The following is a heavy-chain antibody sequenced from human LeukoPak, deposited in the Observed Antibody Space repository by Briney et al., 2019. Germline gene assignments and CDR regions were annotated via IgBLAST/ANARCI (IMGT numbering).Heavy chain of an antibody. V-gene: IGHV3-48*01. D-gene: IGHD6-13*01. Sequence: PGGSLRLSCAASGFTFSSYSMNWVRQAPGKGLEWVSYISSSSSTIYYADSVKGRFTISRDNAKNSLYLQMNSLRAEDRAVYYCARGSSWYDIDYWGQGTLVTVSS. CDR2: ISSSSSTI. J-gene: IGHJ4*02. CDR1: GFTFSSYS. CDR3: ARGSSWYDIDY.